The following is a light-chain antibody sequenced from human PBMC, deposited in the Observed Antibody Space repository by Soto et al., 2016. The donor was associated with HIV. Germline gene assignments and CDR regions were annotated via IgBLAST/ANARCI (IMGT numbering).Light chain of an antibody. J-gene: IGLJ2*01. Sequence: SSELTQDPAVSVALGQTVRTTCQGDSLRTYYASWYQQKPGQAPVLVIFGKNNRPSGIPDRFSGSSSGNTDSLTITGAQAEDEADYYCNSRDSSGNHVVFGGGTKLTV. CDR3: NSRDSSGNHVV. CDR2: GKN. CDR1: SLRTYY. V-gene: IGLV3-19*01.